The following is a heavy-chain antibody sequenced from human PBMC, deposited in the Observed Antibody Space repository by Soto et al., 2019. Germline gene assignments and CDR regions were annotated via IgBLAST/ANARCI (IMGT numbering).Heavy chain of an antibody. CDR3: ARDGGGLAH. Sequence: SGGSLSLSCAASGFTFGSYWMHWVRQAPGKGLVWVSRISPDGTSTSNADSVKGRFTISRDNTKNTLHLQMDSLRVEDTAVYYCARDGGGLAHWGQGTLVTVSS. D-gene: IGHD3-16*01. CDR2: ISPDGTST. V-gene: IGHV3-74*01. CDR1: GFTFGSYW. J-gene: IGHJ4*02.